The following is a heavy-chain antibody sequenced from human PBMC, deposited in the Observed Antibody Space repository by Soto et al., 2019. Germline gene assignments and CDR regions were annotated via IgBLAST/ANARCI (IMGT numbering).Heavy chain of an antibody. CDR1: GFTFSGSA. D-gene: IGHD3-3*01. CDR2: IRSKGNNYAT. Sequence: EVQLVESGGGLVQPGGSLRLSCAASGFTFSGSALHWVRQASGKGLEWVGRIRSKGNNYATAYGASLKGRFTISRDDSKNTAYLQMNSLNNEDTAVYYCSRQASDFWSGKPQYYMDVWGKGTSVTVS. V-gene: IGHV3-73*01. CDR3: SRQASDFWSGKPQYYMDV. J-gene: IGHJ6*03.